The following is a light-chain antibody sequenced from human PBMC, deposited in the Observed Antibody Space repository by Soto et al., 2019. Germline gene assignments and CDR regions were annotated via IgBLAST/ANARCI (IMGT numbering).Light chain of an antibody. CDR1: QGISNW. CDR2: TGS. Sequence: DIQMTQSPSSVSASVGDRVSITCRASQGISNWLAWYQQKPGRAPKLLIYTGSSLQSGVTSRFSGPESGTDFTPTISSLQPEDVATYYCQQANSFPLTFGGGTKVEIK. J-gene: IGKJ4*01. CDR3: QQANSFPLT. V-gene: IGKV1-12*01.